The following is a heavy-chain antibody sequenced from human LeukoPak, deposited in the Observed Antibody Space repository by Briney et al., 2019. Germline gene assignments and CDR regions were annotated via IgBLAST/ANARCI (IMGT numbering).Heavy chain of an antibody. CDR3: AREFPTAYGAPWPLAH. J-gene: IGHJ5*02. CDR2: IWYDGSNE. D-gene: IGHD2-21*01. Sequence: QPGGSLRLSCAATGFTFSSYGMQRVRQAPDKGLEWVGVIWYDGSNEFYADSVNGRFIISRDHSKNTLYLQMNSLREEDTAVYYCAREFPTAYGAPWPLAHWGQGTLVTVSS. V-gene: IGHV3-33*01. CDR1: GFTFSSYG.